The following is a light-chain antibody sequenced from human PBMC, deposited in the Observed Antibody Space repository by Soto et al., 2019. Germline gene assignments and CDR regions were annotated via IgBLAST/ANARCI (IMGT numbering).Light chain of an antibody. CDR1: QDISNY. J-gene: IGKJ4*01. Sequence: DIPMTQSPSSLSASVVDRVTITCQASQDISNYLNWYQQKPGKAPKLLIYDASNLEAGVPSTFSASGSGTDFTVTISSLQPEDIETYYCQQYDNLPLTCGGGTKVEIK. CDR3: QQYDNLPLT. CDR2: DAS. V-gene: IGKV1-33*01.